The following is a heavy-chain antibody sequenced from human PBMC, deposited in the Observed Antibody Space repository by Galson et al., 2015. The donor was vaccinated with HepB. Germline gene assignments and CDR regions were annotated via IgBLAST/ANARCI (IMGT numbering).Heavy chain of an antibody. D-gene: IGHD2-2*01. CDR2: ISYDGSNK. CDR3: AKEYCSSTSCLPYYYYYGMDV. V-gene: IGHV3-30*18. CDR1: GFTFSSYG. Sequence: SLRLSCAASGFTFSSYGMHWVRQAPGKGLEWVAVISYDGSNKYYADSVKGRFTISRDNSKNTLYLQMNSLRAEDTAVYYCAKEYCSSTSCLPYYYYYGMDVWGQGTTVTVSS. J-gene: IGHJ6*02.